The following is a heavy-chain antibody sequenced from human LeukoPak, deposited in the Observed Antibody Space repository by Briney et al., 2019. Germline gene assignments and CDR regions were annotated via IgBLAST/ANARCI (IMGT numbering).Heavy chain of an antibody. CDR2: ISSSGSTI. CDR3: ARTYSSSWYGGNYIDY. CDR1: GFTFSDYY. J-gene: IGHJ4*02. Sequence: PGGSLRLSCAASGFTFSDYYMGWIRQAPGKGLGWVSDISSSGSTIHYADSVKGRFTISRDNARNSLYLQMSSLRAEDTAVYYCARTYSSSWYGGNYIDYWGQGALVTVSS. V-gene: IGHV3-11*04. D-gene: IGHD6-13*01.